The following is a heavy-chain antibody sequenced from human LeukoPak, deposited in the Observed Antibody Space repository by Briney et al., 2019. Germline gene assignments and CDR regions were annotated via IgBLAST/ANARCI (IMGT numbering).Heavy chain of an antibody. Sequence: ASVKVSCKASGYTFTSYGISWVRQAPGQGLEWMGWISAYNGNTNYAQKLQGRVTMTTDTSTSTAYMELRSLRSDDTAVYYCAREEAYCGGDCYLRPYYFDYWGQGTLVTVSS. CDR2: ISAYNGNT. CDR3: AREEAYCGGDCYLRPYYFDY. CDR1: GYTFTSYG. V-gene: IGHV1-18*01. D-gene: IGHD2-21*02. J-gene: IGHJ4*02.